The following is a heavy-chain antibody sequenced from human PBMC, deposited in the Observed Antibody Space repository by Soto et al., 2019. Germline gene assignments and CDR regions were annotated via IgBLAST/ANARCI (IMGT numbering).Heavy chain of an antibody. CDR2: IFGHGNE. CDR3: AHMSYSGTYYLDS. V-gene: IGHV2-5*01. CDR1: GFSLTTSAAG. D-gene: IGHD1-26*01. Sequence: SGPTLVNPTQTLTVTCSFSGFSLTTSAAGVGWIRQTPGKALEWLAVIFGHGNEKYSPSLKNRLTVTKDTSKNHVVLTMTNMDPLDTATYYCAHMSYSGTYYLDSWGQGTLVTVSS. J-gene: IGHJ4*02.